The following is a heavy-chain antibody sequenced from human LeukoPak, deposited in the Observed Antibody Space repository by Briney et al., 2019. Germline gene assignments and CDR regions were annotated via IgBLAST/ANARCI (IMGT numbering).Heavy chain of an antibody. CDR1: GFTFSSYA. Sequence: GGSLRLSCAASGFTFSSYAMHWVRQAPGEGLEWVAVISYVGSNKYYADSVKGRFTLSRDNSKNTLYLQMNSRRAEDTAVYYCARDHRGDCFDYWGQGTLVTVSS. CDR2: ISYVGSNK. J-gene: IGHJ4*02. D-gene: IGHD2-15*01. V-gene: IGHV3-30*04. CDR3: ARDHRGDCFDY.